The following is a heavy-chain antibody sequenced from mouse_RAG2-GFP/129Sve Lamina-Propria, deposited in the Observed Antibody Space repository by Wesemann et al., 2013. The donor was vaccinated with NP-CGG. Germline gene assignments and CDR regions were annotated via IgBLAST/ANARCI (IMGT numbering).Heavy chain of an antibody. CDR3: ARFYYGSSLDY. D-gene: IGHD1-1*01. CDR2: INPNNGGT. Sequence: ASGYTFTDYNMHWVKQSHGKSLEWIGYINPNNGGTSYNQKFKGKATLTVNKSSSTAYMELRSLTSEDSAVYYCARFYYGSSLDYWGQGTTLTVSS. CDR1: GYTFTDYN. J-gene: IGHJ2*01. V-gene: IGHV1-22*01.